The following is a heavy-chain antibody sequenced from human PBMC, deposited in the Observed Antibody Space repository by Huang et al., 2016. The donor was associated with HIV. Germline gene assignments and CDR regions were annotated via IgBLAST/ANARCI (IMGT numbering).Heavy chain of an antibody. CDR3: ARGPVPTVY. D-gene: IGHD4-17*01. CDR1: GFPFSNHW. V-gene: IGHV3-7*01. CDR2: IKEDESKI. Sequence: EVLLVESGGGLVQPGGSPRLSCVGSGFPFSNHWMTWVRQAPGKGLEWVASIKEDESKINYVDSVMGRFTISRDNAKNSVYLQMNSLREEDTALYFCARGPVPTVYWGQGTLVSVSS. J-gene: IGHJ4*02.